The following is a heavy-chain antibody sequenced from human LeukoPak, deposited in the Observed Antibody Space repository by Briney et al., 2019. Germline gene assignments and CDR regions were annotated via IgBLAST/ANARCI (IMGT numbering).Heavy chain of an antibody. CDR2: IIPIFGTA. CDR3: ARAGDGYSYGNYYYYGMDV. V-gene: IGHV1-69*13. CDR1: GGTFSSYA. D-gene: IGHD5-18*01. J-gene: IGHJ6*02. Sequence: GASVKVSCKASGGTFSSYAISWVRQAPGLGLEWMGGIIPIFGTANYAQKFQGRVTITADESTSTAYMELSSLRSEDTAVYYCARAGDGYSYGNYYYYGMDVWGQGTTVTVSS.